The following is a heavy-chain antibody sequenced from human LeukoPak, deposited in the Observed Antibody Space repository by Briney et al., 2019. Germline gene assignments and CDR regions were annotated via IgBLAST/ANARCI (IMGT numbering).Heavy chain of an antibody. V-gene: IGHV3-23*01. CDR3: AKAPYIVVVPAATRPYYYGMDV. D-gene: IGHD2-2*01. CDR1: GFTFSSYA. CDR2: ISGSGGST. J-gene: IGHJ6*02. Sequence: GGSLRLSCAASGFTFSSYAMSWVRQAPGKGLEWVSAISGSGGSTYYADSVKGRFTISRDSSKNTLYLQMNSLRAADTAVYYCAKAPYIVVVPAATRPYYYGMDVWGQGTTVTVSS.